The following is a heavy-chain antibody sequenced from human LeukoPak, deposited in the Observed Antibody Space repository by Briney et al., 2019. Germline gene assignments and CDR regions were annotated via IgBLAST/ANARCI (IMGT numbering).Heavy chain of an antibody. CDR1: GFTFSTYT. J-gene: IGHJ5*02. D-gene: IGHD3-10*01. Sequence: GGSLRLSCAASGFTFSTYTMAWVRQAPGWGLEWVSAIGGDGVGGTFYADSVKGRFAISRDNSKSTLYLQMNSLRVEDTAVYYCVKDFGRNLCGPGSWGRGTLLSVSS. CDR3: VKDFGRNLCGPGS. CDR2: IGGDGVGGT. V-gene: IGHV3-23*01.